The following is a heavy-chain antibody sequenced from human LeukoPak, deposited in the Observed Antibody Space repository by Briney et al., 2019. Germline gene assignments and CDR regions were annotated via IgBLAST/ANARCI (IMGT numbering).Heavy chain of an antibody. D-gene: IGHD5-24*01. Sequence: SETLSLTCTVSGGSISSYYWSWIRQPPGKGLEWIGYIYYSGSTNYNPSLKSRVTISVDTSKSQFSLKLSSVTAADTAVYYCARLRRGEMATTLFDYWGQGTLVTVSS. CDR2: IYYSGST. CDR3: ARLRRGEMATTLFDY. CDR1: GGSISSYY. V-gene: IGHV4-59*01. J-gene: IGHJ4*02.